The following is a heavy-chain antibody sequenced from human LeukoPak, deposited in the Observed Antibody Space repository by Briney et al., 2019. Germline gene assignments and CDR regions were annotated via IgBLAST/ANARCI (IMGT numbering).Heavy chain of an antibody. CDR1: DGSISSSSYY. V-gene: IGHV4-39*01. J-gene: IGHJ4*02. Sequence: SETLSLTCTVSDGSISSSSYYWGWIRQPPGKGLEWIGSIYYSGSTYYNPSLKSRVTISVDTSKNQFSLKLSSVTAADTAVYYCAIRKPGPLTTIAFDYWGQGTLVTVSS. CDR3: AIRKPGPLTTIAFDY. D-gene: IGHD3-22*01. CDR2: IYYSGST.